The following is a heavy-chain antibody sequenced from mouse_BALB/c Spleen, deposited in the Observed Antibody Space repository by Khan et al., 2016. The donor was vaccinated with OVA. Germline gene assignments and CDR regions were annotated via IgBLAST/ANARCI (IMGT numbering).Heavy chain of an antibody. CDR3: AASILFYYSRDY. V-gene: IGHV1-7*01. Sequence: QVQLQQSGAELAKPGASVKMSCKASGYTFTSYWMHWVKQRPGQGLEWIGYINPSTGYTEYNQKFKDKATLTTDKSSSTAYMQLSSLTSEDSAVYYCAASILFYYSRDYWGQGTSVTVSS. J-gene: IGHJ4*01. D-gene: IGHD6-1*01. CDR2: INPSTGYT. CDR1: GYTFTSYW.